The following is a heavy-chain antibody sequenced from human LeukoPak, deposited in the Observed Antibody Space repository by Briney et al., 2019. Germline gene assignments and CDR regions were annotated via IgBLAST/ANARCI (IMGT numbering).Heavy chain of an antibody. Sequence: ASVKVSCKASGYTFTSYYMHWVRQASGQGLEWMGIINPSGGSTSYAQKFQGRVTMTRDTSTSTVYMELSSLRSEDTAVYYCARADSSPYYFDYWGQGTLVTVSS. CDR1: GYTFTSYY. CDR3: ARADSSPYYFDY. J-gene: IGHJ4*02. CDR2: INPSGGST. V-gene: IGHV1-46*01. D-gene: IGHD2-2*01.